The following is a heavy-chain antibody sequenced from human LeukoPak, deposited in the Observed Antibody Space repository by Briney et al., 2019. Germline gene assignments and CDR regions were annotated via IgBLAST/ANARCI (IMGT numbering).Heavy chain of an antibody. D-gene: IGHD6-6*01. CDR2: IIPAFGTP. J-gene: IGHJ4*02. CDR3: SSRGGSTSSLDS. Sequence: SVKVSCKASRGTFSNLAFSWVRHAPGQGLEWMGGIIPAFGTPSYPQRFHGRITISTDESTSSVYMELSGLRSEDTAVYYCSSRGGSTSSLDSWGQGTLV. V-gene: IGHV1-69*05. CDR1: RGTFSNLA.